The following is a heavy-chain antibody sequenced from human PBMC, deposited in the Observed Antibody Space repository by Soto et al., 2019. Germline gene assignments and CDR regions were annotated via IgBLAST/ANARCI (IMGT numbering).Heavy chain of an antibody. V-gene: IGHV4-39*07. CDR3: ARGSHSWNDGSLDY. CDR2: INHSGST. D-gene: IGHD1-1*01. J-gene: IGHJ4*02. CDR1: GGSISSSSYY. Sequence: SETLSLTCTVSGGSISSSSYYLCWLRQPPGKGLEWIGEINHSGSTNYNPVLKSRVTISVDTSKNQFSLKVSSVTAADTAVYYCARGSHSWNDGSLDYWGRGTLVTVSS.